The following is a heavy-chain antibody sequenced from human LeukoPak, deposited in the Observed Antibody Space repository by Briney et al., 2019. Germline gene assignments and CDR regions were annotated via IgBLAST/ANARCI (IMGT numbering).Heavy chain of an antibody. V-gene: IGHV4-38-2*01. D-gene: IGHD6-6*01. CDR1: GYSISCAYY. CDR3: ARANEYSSSVPFDY. Sequence: SETLSLTCAVSGYSISCAYYWGWIRQPPGKGLEWIGSIYHRGSTYYSPSLKSRVTISVDTSKNQFSLKLSSVTAADTAVYYCARANEYSSSVPFDYWGQGTLVTVSS. CDR2: IYHRGST. J-gene: IGHJ4*02.